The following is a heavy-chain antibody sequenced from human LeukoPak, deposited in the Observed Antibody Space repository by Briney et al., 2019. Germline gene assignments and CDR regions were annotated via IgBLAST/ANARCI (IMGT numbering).Heavy chain of an antibody. CDR1: GYTFTSYY. D-gene: IGHD6-19*01. CDR3: ARQCCPAVPGTFFDY. V-gene: IGHV1-46*01. Sequence: ASVKVSCKASGYTFTSYYMHWVRQAPGQGLEWMGIINPSGGSTSYAQKFQGRVTMTRDTSTSTVYMELSSLRSEDTAVYYCARQCCPAVPGTFFDYWGQGTLVTVSS. J-gene: IGHJ4*02. CDR2: INPSGGST.